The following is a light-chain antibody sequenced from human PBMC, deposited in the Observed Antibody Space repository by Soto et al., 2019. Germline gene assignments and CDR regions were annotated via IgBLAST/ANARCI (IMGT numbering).Light chain of an antibody. CDR3: SSYAGSNNFVV. CDR2: EVT. V-gene: IGLV2-8*01. CDR1: SSDGGAYDY. Sequence: QSVLSQPPSASGSPGQSVTISCTGTSSDGGAYDYVSWYQQYPGKAPKLMIYEVTKRPSGVPDRFSGSKSGNTASLTASGLQAEDEADYYCSSYAGSNNFVVFGGGTKVTVL. J-gene: IGLJ3*02.